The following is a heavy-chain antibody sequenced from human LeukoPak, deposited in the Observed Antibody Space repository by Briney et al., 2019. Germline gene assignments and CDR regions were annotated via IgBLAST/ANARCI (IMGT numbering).Heavy chain of an antibody. CDR1: GFTFSSYA. Sequence: GGSLRLSCAASGFTFSSYAMHWVRQAPGKGLEYVSAISSNGGSTYYADSVKGRFTISRDNSKNTLYLQMGSLRAEDVAVYYCARATMVRGVPLFDYWGQGTLVTVSS. CDR3: ARATMVRGVPLFDY. CDR2: ISSNGGST. V-gene: IGHV3-64*02. D-gene: IGHD3-10*01. J-gene: IGHJ4*02.